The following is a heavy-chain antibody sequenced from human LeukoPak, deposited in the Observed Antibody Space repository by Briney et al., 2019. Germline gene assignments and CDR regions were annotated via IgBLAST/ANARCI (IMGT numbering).Heavy chain of an antibody. Sequence: GGSLRLSCAASGFTFSSYWMHWVRQAPGKGMVWVSRINSDGSSTSYADSVKGRFTISRDNAKNTLYLQMNRLRSEDTAVYYCARARYGGNYYFDYWGQGTLVTVSS. D-gene: IGHD4-23*01. CDR1: GFTFSSYW. V-gene: IGHV3-74*01. CDR2: INSDGSST. J-gene: IGHJ4*02. CDR3: ARARYGGNYYFDY.